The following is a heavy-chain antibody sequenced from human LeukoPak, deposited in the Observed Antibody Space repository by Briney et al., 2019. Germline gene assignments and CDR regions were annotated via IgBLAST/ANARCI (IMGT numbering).Heavy chain of an antibody. Sequence: PGGSLRLSCAASGFTFSSYEMNWVRQAPGKGLEWVSGISWNSGSIGYADSVKGRFTISRDNAKNSLYLQMNSLRAEDTALYYCAKDITYDSSGSRAFDIWGQGTMVTVSS. D-gene: IGHD3-22*01. CDR1: GFTFSSYE. V-gene: IGHV3-9*01. CDR3: AKDITYDSSGSRAFDI. J-gene: IGHJ3*02. CDR2: ISWNSGSI.